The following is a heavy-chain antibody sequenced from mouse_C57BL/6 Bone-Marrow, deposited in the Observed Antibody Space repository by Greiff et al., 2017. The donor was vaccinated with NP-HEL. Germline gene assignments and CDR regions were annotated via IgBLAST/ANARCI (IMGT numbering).Heavy chain of an antibody. D-gene: IGHD1-1*01. V-gene: IGHV6-3*01. CDR2: IRLKSDNYAT. J-gene: IGHJ2*01. CDR1: GFTFSNYW. CDR3: TGGITTVVYFDY. Sequence: EVKLVESGGGLVQPGGSMKLSCVASGFTFSNYWMNWVRQSPEKGLEWVAQIRLKSDNYATHYAESVKGRFTISRDDSKSSVYLQMNNLRAEDTGIYYCTGGITTVVYFDYWGQGTTLTVSS.